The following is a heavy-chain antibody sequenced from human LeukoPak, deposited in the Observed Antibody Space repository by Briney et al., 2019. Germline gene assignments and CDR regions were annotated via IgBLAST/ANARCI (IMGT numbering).Heavy chain of an antibody. CDR2: ISAYNGNT. V-gene: IGHV1-18*01. D-gene: IGHD3-10*01. Sequence: ASVKVSCKASGYTFTSYDISWVRQPPGQGLEWMGWISAYNGNTNYAQKLQGRVTMTTDTSTSTAYMELRSLRSDDTAVYYCARERGPMVRGVHYYYYGMDVWGQGTTVTVSS. CDR3: ARERGPMVRGVHYYYYGMDV. J-gene: IGHJ6*02. CDR1: GYTFTSYD.